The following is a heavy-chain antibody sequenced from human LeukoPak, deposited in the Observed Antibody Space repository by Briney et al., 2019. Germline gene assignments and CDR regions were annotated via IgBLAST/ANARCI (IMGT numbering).Heavy chain of an antibody. V-gene: IGHV6-1*01. J-gene: IGHJ4*02. CDR2: TYYRSKWYN. Sequence: SQTLSLTCAISGDSVSSNSAAWNWIRQSPSRGLEWLGRTYYRSKWYNDYAVSVKSRITINPDTSMNQFSLQLNSVTPEDTAVYYCARVIAVYGSGSYYFDYWGQGTLVTVSS. D-gene: IGHD3-10*01. CDR1: GDSVSSNSAA. CDR3: ARVIAVYGSGSYYFDY.